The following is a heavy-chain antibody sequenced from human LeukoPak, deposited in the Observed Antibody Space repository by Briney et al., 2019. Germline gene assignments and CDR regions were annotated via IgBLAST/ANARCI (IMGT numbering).Heavy chain of an antibody. Sequence: PSETLSLTCTVSGGSISSSSYYLGWIRQPPRKGLEWIGSIYYSGSTYYNPSLKSRVTISIDTSKNQFSLRLSSVPAADTAVYYCARDSSAWPGAFGYWGQGTLVTVSS. CDR2: IYYSGST. V-gene: IGHV4-39*02. D-gene: IGHD6-19*01. J-gene: IGHJ4*02. CDR1: GGSISSSSYY. CDR3: ARDSSAWPGAFGY.